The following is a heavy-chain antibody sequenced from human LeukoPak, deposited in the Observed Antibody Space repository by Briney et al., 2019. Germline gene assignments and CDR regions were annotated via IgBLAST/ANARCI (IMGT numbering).Heavy chain of an antibody. D-gene: IGHD2-15*01. J-gene: IGHJ4*02. V-gene: IGHV3-15*01. CDR1: GFTLSKAY. CDR2: IKSETSGGTA. Sequence: GGSLRLSCAASGFTLSKAYMSWVRQAPGKGLEWVGRIKSETSGGTADYAAPVNGRFTISRDDSKNTVHLQMNGLKTEDTALYYCTILNGRDDNRGPGTLVSVSS. CDR3: TILNGRDDN.